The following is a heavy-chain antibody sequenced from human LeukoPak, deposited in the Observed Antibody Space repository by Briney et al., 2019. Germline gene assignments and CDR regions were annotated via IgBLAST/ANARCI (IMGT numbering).Heavy chain of an antibody. CDR2: IKQDGSEK. CDR1: GFTFNSYW. Sequence: GGSLRLSCAASGFTFNSYWMTWVRQAPGKGLEWVANIKQDGSEKNYVDSVKGRFIISRDNAKNSLYLQMNSLRAEDTAVYYCVRDPPVGGAYFDYWGQGSLVTVSS. CDR3: VRDPPVGGAYFDY. V-gene: IGHV3-7*01. D-gene: IGHD1-26*01. J-gene: IGHJ4*02.